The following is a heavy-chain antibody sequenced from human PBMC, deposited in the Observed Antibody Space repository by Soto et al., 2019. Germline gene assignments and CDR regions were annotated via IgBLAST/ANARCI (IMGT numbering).Heavy chain of an antibody. D-gene: IGHD1-20*01. CDR1: GFTFSIFA. V-gene: IGHV3-23*01. J-gene: IGHJ3*02. CDR2: IGGGDHDR. CDR3: VKDRMDHNSVWDPFDI. Sequence: EVQLLESGGGLVQPGGSLRLSCAASGFTFSIFAMSWVRQAPGKGLGWVSSIGGGDHDRYYTDSVRGRFTISRDNSKNTVFLQMNSLRAEDTAIYYCVKDRMDHNSVWDPFDIWGQGTMVTVSS.